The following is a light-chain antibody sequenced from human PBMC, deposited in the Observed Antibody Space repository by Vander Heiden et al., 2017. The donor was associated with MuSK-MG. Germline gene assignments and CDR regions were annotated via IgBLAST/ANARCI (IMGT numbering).Light chain of an antibody. Sequence: DIQLTQPPSSVSASVRDRVTITCRASQCISSWLAWYQQKPRNAPNLLIYAASCLQSGVPSRFSGSGCGTDFTIPISSRQPQDFAAYYCQQANSFPLITFGQGTRLEIK. V-gene: IGKV1-12*02. CDR1: QCISSW. CDR3: QQANSFPLIT. J-gene: IGKJ5*01. CDR2: AAS.